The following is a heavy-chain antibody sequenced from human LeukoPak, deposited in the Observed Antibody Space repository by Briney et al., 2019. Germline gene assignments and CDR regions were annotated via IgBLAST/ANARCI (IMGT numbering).Heavy chain of an antibody. CDR3: ARHPYSDSCSTTNCFQNWFDP. CDR1: GGSVSGSTYY. J-gene: IGHJ5*02. V-gene: IGHV4-39*01. CDR2: VYYSGST. D-gene: IGHD2-2*01. Sequence: SETLSLTCTVSGGSVSGSTYYWGWIRQPPGKGLEWIGSVYYSGSTYYNSSLKSRITISVDTSREHFSLKLSSVTAADTAVYYCARHPYSDSCSTTNCFQNWFDPWGQGTLVSVSS.